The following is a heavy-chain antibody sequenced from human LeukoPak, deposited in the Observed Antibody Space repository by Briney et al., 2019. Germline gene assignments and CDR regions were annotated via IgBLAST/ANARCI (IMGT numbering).Heavy chain of an antibody. Sequence: ASVKVSCKVSGYTLTELSMHWVRQAPGKGLEWMGGFDPEDGETIYAQKFQGRVTMTEDTSTDTAYMELSSLRSEDTAVYYCARGLRYFDWFWFDPWGQGTLVTVSS. CDR2: FDPEDGET. V-gene: IGHV1-24*01. CDR1: GYTLTELS. CDR3: ARGLRYFDWFWFDP. D-gene: IGHD3-9*01. J-gene: IGHJ5*02.